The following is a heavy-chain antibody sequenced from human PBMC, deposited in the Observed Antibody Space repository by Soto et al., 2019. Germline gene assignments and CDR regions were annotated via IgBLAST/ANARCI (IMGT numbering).Heavy chain of an antibody. V-gene: IGHV4-59*01. CDR2: IYYSGST. CDR1: GGSISSYY. CDR3: ARGGTGTAMVRARVGMDV. D-gene: IGHD5-18*01. Sequence: QVQLQESGPGLVKPSETLSLTCTVSGGSISSYYWSWIRQPPGKGLEWIGYIYYSGSTNYNPSLKSRVTISVDTSKNQFSLKRSSVTAADTAVYYCARGGTGTAMVRARVGMDVWGQGTTVTVSS. J-gene: IGHJ6*02.